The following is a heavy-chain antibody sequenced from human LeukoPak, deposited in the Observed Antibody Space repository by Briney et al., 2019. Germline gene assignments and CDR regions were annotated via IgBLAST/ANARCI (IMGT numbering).Heavy chain of an antibody. Sequence: GGSLRLSCAASGFTVSSNYMSWVRQAPGKGLEWVSTIYKGGGTYYADSVKGRFTISRDNSKNTLYLQMNSLRVDDTAVYYCASTYDGRPPIYYFDYWAREPWSPSPQ. CDR2: IYKGGGT. CDR3: ASTYDGRPPIYYFDY. J-gene: IGHJ4*02. D-gene: IGHD3-22*01. CDR1: GFTVSSNY. V-gene: IGHV3-66*01.